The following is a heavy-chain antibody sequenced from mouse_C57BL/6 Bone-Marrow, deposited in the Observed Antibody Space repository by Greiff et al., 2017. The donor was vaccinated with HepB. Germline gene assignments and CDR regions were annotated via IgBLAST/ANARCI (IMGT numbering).Heavy chain of an antibody. V-gene: IGHV5-6*01. J-gene: IGHJ3*01. CDR3: ARPIDYYGSRWFAY. Sequence: EVQRVESGGDLVKPGGSLKLSCAASGFTFSSYGMSWVRQTPDKRLEWVATISSGGSYTYYPDSVKGRFTISRDNAKNTLYLQMSSLKSEDTAMYYCARPIDYYGSRWFAYWGQGTLVTVSA. CDR2: ISSGGSYT. D-gene: IGHD1-1*01. CDR1: GFTFSSYG.